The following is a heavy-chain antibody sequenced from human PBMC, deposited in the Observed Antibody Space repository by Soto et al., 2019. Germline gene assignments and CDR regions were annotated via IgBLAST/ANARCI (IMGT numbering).Heavy chain of an antibody. CDR2: ISYDGSNK. V-gene: IGHV3-30*03. CDR1: GFTFSSYG. Sequence: GGSLRLSCAASGFTFSSYGMHWVRQAPGKGLEWVAVISYDGSNKYYADSVKGRFTISRDNSKNTLYLQMNSLRAEDTAVYYCALQQAVAGTTKWFDPWGQGTLVTVSS. J-gene: IGHJ5*02. D-gene: IGHD6-19*01. CDR3: ALQQAVAGTTKWFDP.